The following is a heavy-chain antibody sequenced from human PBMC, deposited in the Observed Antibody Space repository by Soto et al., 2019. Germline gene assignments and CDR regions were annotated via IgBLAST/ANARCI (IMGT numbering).Heavy chain of an antibody. CDR1: GGSISSGGYY. V-gene: IGHV4-31*11. D-gene: IGHD3-22*01. CDR3: ATSDRSDYYSGSPIGWFDP. Sequence: SETLSLTCAVSGGSISSGGYYWSWIRQHPGKGLEWIGYIYYSGSTYYNPSLKSRVTISVDTSKNQFSLKLSAVTAADTAVYYCATSDRSDYYSGSPIGWFDPWGQGTLVTVSS. CDR2: IYYSGST. J-gene: IGHJ5*02.